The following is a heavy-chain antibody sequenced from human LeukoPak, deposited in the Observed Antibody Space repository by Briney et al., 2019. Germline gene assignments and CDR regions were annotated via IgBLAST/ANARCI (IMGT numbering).Heavy chain of an antibody. CDR1: GFTFGDYA. V-gene: IGHV3-49*04. CDR3: TRDWDPYYDFWSGPKPTNPYDY. J-gene: IGHJ4*02. D-gene: IGHD3-3*01. Sequence: GGSLRLSCTASGFTFGDYAMSWVRQAPGKGLEWVGFIRSKAYGGTTEYAASVKGRFTISRDDSKSIAYLQMNSLKTEDTAVYYCTRDWDPYYDFWSGPKPTNPYDYWGQGTLVTVSS. CDR2: IRSKAYGGTT.